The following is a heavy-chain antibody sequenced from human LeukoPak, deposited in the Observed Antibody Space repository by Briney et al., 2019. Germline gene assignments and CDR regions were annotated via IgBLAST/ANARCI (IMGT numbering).Heavy chain of an antibody. J-gene: IGHJ4*02. CDR2: ISSSGSTI. Sequence: GGSLRLSCAVSGFTVTSIYMSWVRQAPGKGLEWVSYISSSGSTIYYADSVKGRFTISRDNAKNSLYLQMNSLRAEDTAVYYCARGFDEYYYDSSAYYDYWGQGTLVTVSS. V-gene: IGHV3-11*01. CDR1: GFTVTSIY. CDR3: ARGFDEYYYDSSAYYDY. D-gene: IGHD3-22*01.